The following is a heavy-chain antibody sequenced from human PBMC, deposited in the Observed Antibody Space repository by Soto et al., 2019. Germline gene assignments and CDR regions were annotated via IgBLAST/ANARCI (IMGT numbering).Heavy chain of an antibody. CDR2: VYYTGTT. V-gene: IGHV4-59*11. CDR1: GGYINSHY. Sequence: PSETLSLTGTVCGGYINSHYWSWIRHSPEKGLEWIGYVYYTGTTNYNPSLRSRVTISLDTPKNQFSLKLSSVTAADAAVYYCARESTVTTWGFDYCGQGTPVTVSS. D-gene: IGHD4-4*01. J-gene: IGHJ4*02. CDR3: ARESTVTTWGFDY.